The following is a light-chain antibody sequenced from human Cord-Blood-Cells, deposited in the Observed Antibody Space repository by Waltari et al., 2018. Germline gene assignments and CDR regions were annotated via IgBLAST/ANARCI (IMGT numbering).Light chain of an antibody. CDR3: QQYDNLLPLT. Sequence: DIQMTQSPSSLSASVGDRVTITCQASQDISNYLNWYQQKPGKAPKLLIYDASNLETGVPSRFSGSGAETDFTFTISSLHPEESATYYCQQYDNLLPLTFGGGTKVEIK. CDR2: DAS. J-gene: IGKJ4*01. CDR1: QDISNY. V-gene: IGKV1-33*01.